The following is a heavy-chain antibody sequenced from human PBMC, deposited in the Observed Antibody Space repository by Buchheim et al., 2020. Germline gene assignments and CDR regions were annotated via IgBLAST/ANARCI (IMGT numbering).Heavy chain of an antibody. V-gene: IGHV3-7*01. CDR3: ARGGSGPHYFDY. Sequence: EVQLVESGGGLVQPGGSLRLSCAAPGFTFSSYWMSWVRQAPGEGLEWVANIKQDGSERYYVDSVKGRFTISRDNAKNSLYLQMNSLRVEDTAVYYCARGGSGPHYFDYWGQGTL. CDR2: IKQDGSER. J-gene: IGHJ4*02. CDR1: GFTFSSYW. D-gene: IGHD6-19*01.